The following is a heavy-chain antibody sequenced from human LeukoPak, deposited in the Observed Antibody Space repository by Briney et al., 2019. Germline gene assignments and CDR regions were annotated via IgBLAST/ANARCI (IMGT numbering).Heavy chain of an antibody. CDR3: ARPQYDSSRYYFDY. D-gene: IGHD3-22*01. V-gene: IGHV3-23*01. Sequence: GGSLRLSCAASGFTFSTYAMSWVRQAPGKGLEWVSTISGNGVSTYYANSVKGRFTISRDNSKNTLWLQMNSLRAEDTALYYCARPQYDSSRYYFDYWGQGTLVTVSS. CDR1: GFTFSTYA. CDR2: ISGNGVST. J-gene: IGHJ4*02.